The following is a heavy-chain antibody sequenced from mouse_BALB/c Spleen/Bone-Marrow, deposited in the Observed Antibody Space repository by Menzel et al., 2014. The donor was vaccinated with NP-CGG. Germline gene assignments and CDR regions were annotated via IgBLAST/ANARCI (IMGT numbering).Heavy chain of an antibody. J-gene: IGHJ3*01. Sequence: VHLVESGPGLVAPSQSLSITCTVSGFSLTSYGVHWVRQPPGKGLEWLGVIWAGGSTNYNSALMSRLSISKDNSKSQVSLKMNSLQTDDTAMYYCASPIYYDYPLFAYWGQGTLVTVSA. CDR1: GFSLTSYG. D-gene: IGHD2-4*01. CDR3: ASPIYYDYPLFAY. V-gene: IGHV2-9*02. CDR2: IWAGGST.